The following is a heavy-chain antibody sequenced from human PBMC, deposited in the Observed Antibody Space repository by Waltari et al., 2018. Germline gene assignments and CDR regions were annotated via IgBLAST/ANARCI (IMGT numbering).Heavy chain of an antibody. CDR1: GFTFSDYE. D-gene: IGHD1-1*01. Sequence: DVQLVESGGGLVQPGGSLRLSCEASGFTFSDYEMTWVRQAPGKGLEWLSHISGSGFTTYYAGAVKDRFTVSRDNAQNSLFLQMNSLSVDDTALYYCARDWTTRGSFDVWGQGTMVTVSS. CDR2: ISGSGFTT. J-gene: IGHJ3*01. V-gene: IGHV3-48*03. CDR3: ARDWTTRGSFDV.